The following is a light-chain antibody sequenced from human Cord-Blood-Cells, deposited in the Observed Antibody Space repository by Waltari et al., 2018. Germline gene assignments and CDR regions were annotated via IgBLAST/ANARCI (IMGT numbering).Light chain of an antibody. CDR2: QDS. CDR3: QAWDSSTVV. Sequence: SYELTQPPSVSVSPGQTASIPCSGATLGDKYACWYQQKPAQSPVLVIYQDSKRPSGIPERFSGSNSGNTATLTISGTQAMDEADYYCQAWDSSTVVFGGGTKLTVL. CDR1: TLGDKY. V-gene: IGLV3-1*01. J-gene: IGLJ2*01.